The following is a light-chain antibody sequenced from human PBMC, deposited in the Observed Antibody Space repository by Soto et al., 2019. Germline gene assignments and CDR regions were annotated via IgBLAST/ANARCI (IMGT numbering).Light chain of an antibody. CDR1: SSNIRNYY. CDR2: DNN. CDR3: GAWDSSLNVYV. Sequence: QSVLTQPPSVSAAPGQKITISCSGSSSNIRNYYVSWYHQLPGTAPKLLIYDNNKRPSGIPDLFSGSKSGTSATLAITGLQTGDEGDYSCGAWDSSLNVYVFGRGTKLTVL. J-gene: IGLJ1*01. V-gene: IGLV1-51*01.